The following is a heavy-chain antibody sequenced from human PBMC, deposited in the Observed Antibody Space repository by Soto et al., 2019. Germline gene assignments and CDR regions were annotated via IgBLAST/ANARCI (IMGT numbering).Heavy chain of an antibody. D-gene: IGHD3-16*02. Sequence: ASLKVSFKVSVYTLTELSMHWVRLAPGKRFEWMGGFDAEDGEGSYAQNFQGRVTMTVYTSTDTAYMDITILSSEDTAAYYCETDLFPGYADAWVTFRPADLWGQGTQVTVSS. CDR2: FDAEDGEG. J-gene: IGHJ5*02. V-gene: IGHV1-24*01. CDR1: VYTLTELS. CDR3: ETDLFPGYADAWVTFRPADL.